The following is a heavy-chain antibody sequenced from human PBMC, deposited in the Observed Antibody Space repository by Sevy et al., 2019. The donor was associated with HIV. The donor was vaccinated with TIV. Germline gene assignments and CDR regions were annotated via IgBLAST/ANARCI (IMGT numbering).Heavy chain of an antibody. Sequence: GRSLRLSCAASGFTFSNYAMNWVHQAPGKGLEWVSGISGSGGSGDKTNYADSVKGRFTISRDDSKNSLYLQLNSLRAEDTAIYYCARKYDSSGYFDYWGQGTLVTVSS. V-gene: IGHV3-23*01. D-gene: IGHD3-22*01. J-gene: IGHJ4*02. CDR1: GFTFSNYA. CDR2: ISGSGGSGDKT. CDR3: ARKYDSSGYFDY.